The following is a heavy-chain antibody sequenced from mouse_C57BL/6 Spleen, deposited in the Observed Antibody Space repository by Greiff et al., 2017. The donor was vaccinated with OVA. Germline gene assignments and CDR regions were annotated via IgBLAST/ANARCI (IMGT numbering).Heavy chain of an antibody. D-gene: IGHD2-4*01. CDR1: GYTFTEYT. Sequence: VQLVESGSELVKPGASVKLSCKASGYTFTEYTIHWVKQRSGQGLEWIGWFYPGSGSIKYNEKFKDKATLTADKSSSTVYMELSRLTSEDSAVYFCARHEEWDYDEENYGFDYWGQGTTLTVSS. CDR3: ARHEEWDYDEENYGFDY. V-gene: IGHV1-62-2*01. CDR2: FYPGSGSI. J-gene: IGHJ2*01.